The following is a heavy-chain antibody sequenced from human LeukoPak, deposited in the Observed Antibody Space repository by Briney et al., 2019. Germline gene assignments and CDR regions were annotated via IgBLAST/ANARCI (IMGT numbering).Heavy chain of an antibody. J-gene: IGHJ4*02. D-gene: IGHD3-3*01. Sequence: GGSLRLSCAASGFTFSDYYMSWIRQAPGKGLEWVSYISSSGSTIYYADSVKGRFTISRDNAKNSLYLQMNSLRAEDTAVYYCARVTNYDFWSGYNFDYWGQRTLVTVSS. CDR2: ISSSGSTI. CDR3: ARVTNYDFWSGYNFDY. CDR1: GFTFSDYY. V-gene: IGHV3-11*04.